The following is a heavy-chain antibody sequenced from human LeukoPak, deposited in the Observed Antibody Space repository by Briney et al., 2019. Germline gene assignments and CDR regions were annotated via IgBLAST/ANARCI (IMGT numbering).Heavy chain of an antibody. V-gene: IGHV1-18*01. CDR3: AREFGSNGNWFDP. CDR1: GYTFTSYA. J-gene: IGHJ5*02. Sequence: ASVKVSCKASGYTFTSYAMHWVRQAPGQRLEWMGWISAYNGNTNYAQKLQGRVTMTTDTSTSTAYMELRSLRSDDTAVYYCAREFGSNGNWFDPWGQGTLVTVSS. D-gene: IGHD3-16*01. CDR2: ISAYNGNT.